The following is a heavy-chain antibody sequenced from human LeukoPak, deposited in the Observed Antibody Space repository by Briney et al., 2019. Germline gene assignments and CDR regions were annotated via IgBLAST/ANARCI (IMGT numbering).Heavy chain of an antibody. CDR2: IIPILGIA. CDR3: ARDRSGSPGSAFDI. CDR1: GGTFSSYT. V-gene: IGHV1-69*04. J-gene: IGHJ3*02. D-gene: IGHD1-26*01. Sequence: ASVKVSCKASGGTFSSYTISWVRQAPGQGLEWMGRIIPILGIANYAQKFQGRVTITADKSTSTAYMELNSLRSEDTAVYYCARDRSGSPGSAFDIWGQGTMVTVSS.